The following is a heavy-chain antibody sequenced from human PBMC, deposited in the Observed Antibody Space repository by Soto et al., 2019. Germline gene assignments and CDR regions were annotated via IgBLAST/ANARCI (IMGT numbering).Heavy chain of an antibody. Sequence: PSETLSLTCTVSGGSISSGGYYWGWIRQPPGKGLEWIGSIYYSGSTYYNPSLKSRVTISVDTSKSQFSLKLSSVTAADTAVYYCASHGDCSGGSCYAYGFDYWGQGTLVTRLL. J-gene: IGHJ4*02. V-gene: IGHV4-39*01. CDR1: GGSISSGGYY. CDR2: IYYSGST. D-gene: IGHD2-15*01. CDR3: ASHGDCSGGSCYAYGFDY.